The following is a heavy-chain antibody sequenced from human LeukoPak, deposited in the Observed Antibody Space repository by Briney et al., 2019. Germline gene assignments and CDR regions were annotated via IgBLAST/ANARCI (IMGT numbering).Heavy chain of an antibody. Sequence: KXSCXASGYTFTXYGISWVRQAPGQGLEWXXWISAYNGNTNYAQKLQGRVTMTTDTSTSTAYMELRSLRSDDTAVYYCARAPILGARGVFDPWGQGTLFTVSS. CDR1: GYTFTXYG. D-gene: IGHD1-26*01. V-gene: IGHV1-18*01. J-gene: IGHJ5*02. CDR3: ARAPILGARGVFDP. CDR2: ISAYNGNT.